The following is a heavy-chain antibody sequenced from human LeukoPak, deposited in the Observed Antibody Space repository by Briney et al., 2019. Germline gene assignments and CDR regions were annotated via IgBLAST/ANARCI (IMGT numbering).Heavy chain of an antibody. CDR3: ARGDSSPYYYFDY. CDR1: GYTFTGYY. Sequence: ASVKVSCKASGYTFTGYYLHWVRQAPGQGLEWMGWINPNSGDTNYEQTFQGRVTMTRDTSISTGYLELSRLRSDDTAVFYCARGDSSPYYYFDYWGQGTRVTVSS. V-gene: IGHV1-2*02. D-gene: IGHD3-22*01. CDR2: INPNSGDT. J-gene: IGHJ4*02.